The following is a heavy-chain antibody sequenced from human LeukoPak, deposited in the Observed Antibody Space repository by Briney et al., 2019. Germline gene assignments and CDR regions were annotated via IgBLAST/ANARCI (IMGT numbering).Heavy chain of an antibody. CDR1: GFTFDDYG. CDR3: ARIGLVESSGWSQNAFDI. V-gene: IGHV3-20*01. D-gene: IGHD6-19*01. Sequence: GGSLRLSCAVSGFTFDDYGMSWVRHAPGKGQEGVSGMNWNGGSTGYADSVNGRFTISRDNAKNSLYLQMNSLRAEDAALYHCARIGLVESSGWSQNAFDIWGQGTMVTVSS. J-gene: IGHJ3*02. CDR2: MNWNGGST.